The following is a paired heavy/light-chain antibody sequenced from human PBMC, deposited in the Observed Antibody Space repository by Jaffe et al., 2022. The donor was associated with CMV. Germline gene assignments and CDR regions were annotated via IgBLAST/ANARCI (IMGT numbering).Light chain of an antibody. CDR1: QNTNNY. CDR2: AAS. Sequence: DIQMTQSPSSLSASVGDRVTITCRASQNTNNYLNWYQQKSGKAPKLLIYAASTLHSGVPSRFSGSGSGTDFTLTISSLQPEDFATYYCHQSYSTPYTFGQGTKLEI. CDR3: HQSYSTPYT. J-gene: IGKJ2*01. V-gene: IGKV1-39*01.
Heavy chain of an antibody. D-gene: IGHD6-19*01. Sequence: EVQLVESGGGLIQPGGSLRLSCAASGLTVSNNYMNWVRQAPGKGLEWVSVIYKGGSADYADSVRGRFTISRDDSKNTLFLQMNSLRVEDTAIYYCANEPASYSSGWQNWGQGTLVTVSS. CDR1: GLTVSNNY. V-gene: IGHV3-53*01. CDR2: IYKGGSA. CDR3: ANEPASYSSGWQN. J-gene: IGHJ4*02.